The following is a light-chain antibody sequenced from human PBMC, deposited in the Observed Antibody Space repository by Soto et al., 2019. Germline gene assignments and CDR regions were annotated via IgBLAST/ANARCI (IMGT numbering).Light chain of an antibody. CDR3: HQYGSSLLFT. J-gene: IGKJ3*01. V-gene: IGKV3-20*01. CDR2: GAS. Sequence: EIVLTQSPCTLSLSPGERATLSCRASQSVSSSYLAWYQQKPGQAPRLLIYGASSRATGIPDRFSGSGSGTDFTLTIGRREPEDFAVYYCHQYGSSLLFTFGPGTKVDIK. CDR1: QSVSSSY.